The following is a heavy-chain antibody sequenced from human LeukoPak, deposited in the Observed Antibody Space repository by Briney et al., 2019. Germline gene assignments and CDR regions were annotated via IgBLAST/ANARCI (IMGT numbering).Heavy chain of an antibody. Sequence: SETLSLTCAVYGGSFSGYYWSWIRQPPGKGLEWIGEINHSGSTNYNPSLKSRVTIPVDTSKNQFSLKLSSVTAADTALYYCARALYYYDGSGYYYVSAFDIWGQGTMVTVSS. D-gene: IGHD3-22*01. J-gene: IGHJ3*02. CDR1: GGSFSGYY. V-gene: IGHV4-34*01. CDR2: INHSGST. CDR3: ARALYYYDGSGYYYVSAFDI.